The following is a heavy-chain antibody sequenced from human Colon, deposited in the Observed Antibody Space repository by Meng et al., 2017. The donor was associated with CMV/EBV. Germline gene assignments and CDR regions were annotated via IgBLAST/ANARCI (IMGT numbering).Heavy chain of an antibody. V-gene: IGHV3-23*01. D-gene: IGHD6-19*01. CDR3: AKPYSSGWVYFDY. CDR2: ISGSGRVT. J-gene: IGHJ4*02. Sequence: GESLKISCAASGFAFASYAMNWVRQAPGKGLEWVSDISGSGRVTYYADSVKGRFTISRDNSKNTLCLQMDSLRAEDTAVYYCAKPYSSGWVYFDYWGQGTLVTVSS. CDR1: GFAFASYA.